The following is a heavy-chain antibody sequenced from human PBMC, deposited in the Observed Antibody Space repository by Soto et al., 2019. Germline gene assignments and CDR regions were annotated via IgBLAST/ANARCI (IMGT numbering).Heavy chain of an antibody. CDR3: ARVFYSVAGTGGLDY. V-gene: IGHV3-48*02. Sequence: EVQLVESGGGLVQPGGSLRLSCAASGFTFSSYSMNWVRQAPGKGLEWVSYISSSSSTIYYADSVKGRFTISRDNAKNSLYLPMNSLREEHTAVYYCARVFYSVAGTGGLDYWGQGTLVTVSS. D-gene: IGHD6-19*01. J-gene: IGHJ4*02. CDR1: GFTFSSYS. CDR2: ISSSSSTI.